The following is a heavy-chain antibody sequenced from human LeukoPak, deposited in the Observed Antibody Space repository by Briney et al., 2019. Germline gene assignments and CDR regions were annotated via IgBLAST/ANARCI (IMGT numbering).Heavy chain of an antibody. CDR3: AKVGFSEMEWLLYSDH. CDR1: GLTFSSYA. Sequence: GGSLRLSCAASGLTFSSYAMSWVRQAPAKGMELVSASSGSSGHTYYADSVKGRFTISRDNSKNTLYLQMNSLRAEDTAVYYCAKVGFSEMEWLLYSDHWGQGTLVTVSS. V-gene: IGHV3-23*01. D-gene: IGHD3-3*01. J-gene: IGHJ4*02. CDR2: SSGSSGHT.